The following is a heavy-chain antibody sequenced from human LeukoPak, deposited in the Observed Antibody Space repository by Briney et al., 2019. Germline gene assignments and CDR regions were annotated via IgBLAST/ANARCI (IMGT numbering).Heavy chain of an antibody. CDR1: GGSISSNSYY. V-gene: IGHV4-39*01. J-gene: IGHJ4*02. D-gene: IGHD3-10*01. Sequence: SETLSLTCTVSGGSISSNSYYWGWIRPPPGKGLEWISTIYYSGSTYYNPSLKSRVTISVDTSKNQFSLKLGSVTAADTAVYYCARQTYGSGSYYNLDCWGQGTLVTVSS. CDR3: ARQTYGSGSYYNLDC. CDR2: IYYSGST.